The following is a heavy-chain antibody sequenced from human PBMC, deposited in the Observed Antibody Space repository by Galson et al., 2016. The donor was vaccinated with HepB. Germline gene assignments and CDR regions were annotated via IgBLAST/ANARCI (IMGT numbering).Heavy chain of an antibody. CDR2: IHWNDDK. V-gene: IGHV2-5*01. J-gene: IGHJ4*02. CDR3: AHRRSGYCNTVNCLYFDY. CDR1: GFSLSTTGEA. Sequence: PALVKPTQTLTLTCTFSGFSLSTTGEAVGWTRQPPGKALEWLALIHWNDDKRYSPSLKSRLTNTKDTSKNQVVLTVTNMDPVDTATYFCAHRRSGYCNTVNCLYFDYWGQGTLATVSS. D-gene: IGHD2-15*01.